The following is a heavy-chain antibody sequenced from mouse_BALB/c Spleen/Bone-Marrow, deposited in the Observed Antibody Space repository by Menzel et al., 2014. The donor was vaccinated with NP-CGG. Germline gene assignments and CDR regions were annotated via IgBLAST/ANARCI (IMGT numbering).Heavy chain of an antibody. J-gene: IGHJ2*01. D-gene: IGHD1-2*01. CDR1: GYAFSAYW. CDR3: TRSTATFDY. Sequence: VQPQQSGAELVRPGSSVKISCKASGYAFSAYWMNWVKQRPGQGLEWIGQIYPGDGDTNYNGKFKGKATLTADKSSSTAYMQLSSLTSEDSAVYFCTRSTATFDYWGQGTTLTVSS. V-gene: IGHV1-80*01. CDR2: IYPGDGDT.